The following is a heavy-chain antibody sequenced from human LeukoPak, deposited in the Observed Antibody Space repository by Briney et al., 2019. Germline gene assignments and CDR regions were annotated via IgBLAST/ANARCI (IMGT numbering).Heavy chain of an antibody. V-gene: IGHV1-2*06. CDR3: ATGKDIVVVPAAPPDAFDI. CDR2: INPNSGGT. J-gene: IGHJ3*02. CDR1: GYTFTGYY. D-gene: IGHD2-2*01. Sequence: ASVKVSCKASGYTFTGYYMHWVRQAPGQGLEWMGRINPNSGGTNYAQKFQGRVTMTRDTSISTAYMELSRLRSDDTAVYYCATGKDIVVVPAAPPDAFDIWGQGTMVTVSS.